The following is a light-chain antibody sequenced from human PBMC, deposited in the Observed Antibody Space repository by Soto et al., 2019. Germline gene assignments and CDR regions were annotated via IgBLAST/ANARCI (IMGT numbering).Light chain of an antibody. CDR2: DAS. V-gene: IGKV1-33*01. Sequence: DIKMTQSPSSLSASVGDSVTLTCQASADVSDYVNWYQQKPGRAPKLLIYDASKLETGVPSRFSGSVSGTDFSFTISDLQPEDFASYYCQLFKNVILTFGGGTRVDI. J-gene: IGKJ4*01. CDR3: QLFKNVILT. CDR1: ADVSDY.